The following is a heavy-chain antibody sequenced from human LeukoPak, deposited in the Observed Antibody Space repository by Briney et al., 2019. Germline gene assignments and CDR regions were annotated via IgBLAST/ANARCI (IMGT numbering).Heavy chain of an antibody. CDR2: ISGSGGST. CDR1: GFTFSSYA. Sequence: GGSLRLSCAASGFTFSSYAMSWVRPAPGKGLEWVSAISGSGGSTYYADSVKGRFTISRDNSKNTLYLQMNSLRAEDTAVYYCAKDEWLVRRFDYWGQGTLVTVSS. D-gene: IGHD6-19*01. J-gene: IGHJ4*02. CDR3: AKDEWLVRRFDY. V-gene: IGHV3-23*01.